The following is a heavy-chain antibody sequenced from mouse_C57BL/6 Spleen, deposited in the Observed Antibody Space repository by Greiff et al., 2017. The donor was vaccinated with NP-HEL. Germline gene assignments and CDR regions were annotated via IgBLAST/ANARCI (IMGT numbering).Heavy chain of an antibody. CDR1: GYTFTGYW. V-gene: IGHV1-9*01. J-gene: IGHJ2*01. D-gene: IGHD2-3*01. Sequence: QVQLQQSGAELMKPGASVKLSCKATGYTFTGYWIEWVKQRPGHGLEWIGEILPGSGSTNYNEKFKGKATFTADKSSNTAYMQLSSLTTEDSAIDYCARRVGYYYFDYWGQGTTLTVSS. CDR3: ARRVGYYYFDY. CDR2: ILPGSGST.